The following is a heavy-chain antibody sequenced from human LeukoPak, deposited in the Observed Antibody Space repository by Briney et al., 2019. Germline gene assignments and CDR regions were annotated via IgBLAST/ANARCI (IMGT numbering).Heavy chain of an antibody. CDR1: GFTFSSYA. CDR2: ISYDGSNK. CDR3: AREMDSGSYLGY. V-gene: IGHV3-30-3*01. Sequence: GGSLRLSCAASGFTFSSYAMHWVRQAPGKGLEWVAVISYDGSNKYYADSVKGRFTISRDNSKNTLYLQMNSLRAEDTAVYYCAREMDSGSYLGYWGQGALVTVSS. J-gene: IGHJ4*02. D-gene: IGHD3-10*01.